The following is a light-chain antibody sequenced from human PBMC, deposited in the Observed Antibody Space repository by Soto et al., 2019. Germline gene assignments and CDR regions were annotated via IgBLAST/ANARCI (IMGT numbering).Light chain of an antibody. CDR2: QDN. J-gene: IGLJ3*02. Sequence: NFMLTQPHSVSESPGKTVTISCTRSGGSIANNYVQWYQQRPGSAPTPVIYQDNERPSGVPDRFSGSIDSFSNSASLTISGLRTEDEADYYCHSYDSSAHWVFGGGTKLTVL. CDR3: HSYDSSAHWV. V-gene: IGLV6-57*04. CDR1: GGSIANNY.